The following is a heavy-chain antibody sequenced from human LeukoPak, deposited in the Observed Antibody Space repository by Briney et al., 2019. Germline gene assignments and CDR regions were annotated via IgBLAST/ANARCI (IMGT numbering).Heavy chain of an antibody. CDR1: GYTFTSYY. CDR3: RAYYYDSSGSGRTYYFDY. D-gene: IGHD3-22*01. Sequence: ASVKVSCKASGYTFTSYYMHWVRQAPGQGLEWMGIINSSGGSTSYAQKFQGRVTMTRDTSTSTVYMELSSLRSEDTAVYYCRAYYYDSSGSGRTYYFDYWGQGTLVTVSS. J-gene: IGHJ4*02. CDR2: INSSGGST. V-gene: IGHV1-46*01.